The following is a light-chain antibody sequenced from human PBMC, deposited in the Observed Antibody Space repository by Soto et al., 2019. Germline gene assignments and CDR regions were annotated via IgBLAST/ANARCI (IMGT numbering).Light chain of an antibody. CDR2: AAS. Sequence: DVQLTQSPSSLSGYVGDRVTITCRASQAIDNSLAWFQQKPGKAPQPLIYAASSLQSGVPSKFTGSGSGTDFPLTITSLQPEDFGTSYYCQQYKMFPYTFGQGTRVGIK. CDR1: QAIDNS. J-gene: IGKJ2*01. V-gene: IGKV1-16*02. CDR3: QQYKMFPYT.